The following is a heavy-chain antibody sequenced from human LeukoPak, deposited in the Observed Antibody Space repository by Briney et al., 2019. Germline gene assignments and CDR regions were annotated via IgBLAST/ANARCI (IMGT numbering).Heavy chain of an antibody. CDR3: ARDLVVVNYHAFDI. CDR1: GGTFSSYA. J-gene: IGHJ3*02. D-gene: IGHD3-22*01. Sequence: SVTVSCKASGGTFSSYAISWVRQAPGQGLEWMGRIIPILGIANYAQKFQGRVTITADKSTSTAYMELSSLRSEDTAVYYCARDLVVVNYHAFDIWGQGTVVTVSS. V-gene: IGHV1-69*04. CDR2: IIPILGIA.